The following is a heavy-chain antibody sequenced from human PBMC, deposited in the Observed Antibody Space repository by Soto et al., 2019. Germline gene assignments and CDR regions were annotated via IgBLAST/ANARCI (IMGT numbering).Heavy chain of an antibody. CDR2: IYPGDSDT. V-gene: IGHV5-51*01. J-gene: IGHJ4*02. CDR3: LRGVPWCSSNWDFDY. Sequence: EVQLVQSGAEVKKPGESLIISCQGSGYSFTTYWIAWVRQMPGKGLEWMGIIYPGDSDTRYSPSFQGQVTISADTSISTAYLQWSSLKASDSAMYYCLRGVPWCSSNWDFDYWGQGTLVTVPS. CDR1: GYSFTTYW. D-gene: IGHD6-13*01.